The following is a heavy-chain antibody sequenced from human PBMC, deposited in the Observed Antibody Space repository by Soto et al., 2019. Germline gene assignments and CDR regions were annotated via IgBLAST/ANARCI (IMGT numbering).Heavy chain of an antibody. V-gene: IGHV4-39*01. Sequence: QPQLQESGPGLVKPSETLSLTCTVSGGAISSSSYYWGWIRQPPGKGLEWIATIYYSGTTYHNPSLKSRVTISVDTSKNQFSLKLSSVTAADTAVYYCASQGGYFQHWGQGTLVTVSS. CDR2: IYYSGTT. CDR1: GGAISSSSYY. CDR3: ASQGGYFQH. J-gene: IGHJ1*01. D-gene: IGHD3-16*01.